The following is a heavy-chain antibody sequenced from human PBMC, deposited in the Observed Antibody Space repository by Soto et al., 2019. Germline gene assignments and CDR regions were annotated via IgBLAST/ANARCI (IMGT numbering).Heavy chain of an antibody. Sequence: EVQLLESGGGLVQPGGSLRLSCAASGFTSTSYAMSWVRQAPGTGLEWVSAISDSGRSSYHAASVKGRFTISRDNSKNTLYLQMNSLRAEDTALYYCAKGRKWELPLDYWGQGTLVTVSS. CDR1: GFTSTSYA. V-gene: IGHV3-23*01. CDR3: AKGRKWELPLDY. D-gene: IGHD1-26*01. J-gene: IGHJ4*02. CDR2: ISDSGRSS.